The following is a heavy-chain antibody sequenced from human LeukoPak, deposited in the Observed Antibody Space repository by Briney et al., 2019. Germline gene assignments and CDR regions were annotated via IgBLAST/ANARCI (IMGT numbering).Heavy chain of an antibody. CDR3: AREGYYYGSGSYYDGGNWFDP. D-gene: IGHD3-10*01. CDR2: INPSGGSA. Sequence: GASVTVCFTSSAYTFTIYYMHWVRQAPGQGLEWMGIINPSGGSASYAQKFQGRVSMTRDTSTSTVYMELSSLRSEDTAVYYCAREGYYYGSGSYYDGGNWFDPWGQGTLVTVSS. V-gene: IGHV1-46*01. CDR1: AYTFTIYY. J-gene: IGHJ5*02.